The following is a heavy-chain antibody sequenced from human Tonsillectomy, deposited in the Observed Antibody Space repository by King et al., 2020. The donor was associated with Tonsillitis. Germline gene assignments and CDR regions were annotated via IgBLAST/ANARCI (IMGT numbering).Heavy chain of an antibody. D-gene: IGHD2-21*02. CDR2: IFSNDEK. J-gene: IGHJ6*02. Sequence: VTLKESGPVLVKPTETLTLTCTVSGFSLSNARMGVSWIRQPPGKALEWLAHIFSNDEKSYSTSLKSRLTISKDTSKSQVVLTMPNMDPVDTATYYCARILSTDEWDPGLVTARRSGMDVWGQGTTVTVSS. CDR3: ARILSTDEWDPGLVTARRSGMDV. V-gene: IGHV2-26*01. CDR1: GFSLSNARMG.